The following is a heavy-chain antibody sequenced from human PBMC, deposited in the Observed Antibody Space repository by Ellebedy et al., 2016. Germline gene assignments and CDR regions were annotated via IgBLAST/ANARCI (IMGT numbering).Heavy chain of an antibody. J-gene: IGHJ4*01. D-gene: IGHD2-15*01. CDR2: IYSDGRT. Sequence: SETLSLTXSVSGASIRTTFYYWGWIRQPPGKGLQWIGHIYSDGRTSYNPSLKSRVAISVDTSKNQFSLNLTSVTAADAAVYYCARSGTREFWPRWGHGALVTVSS. V-gene: IGHV4-39*01. CDR3: ARSGTREFWPR. CDR1: GASIRTTFYY.